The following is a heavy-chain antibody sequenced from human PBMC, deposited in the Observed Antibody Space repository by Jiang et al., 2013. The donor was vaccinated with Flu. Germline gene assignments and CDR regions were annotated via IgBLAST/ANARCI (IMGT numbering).Heavy chain of an antibody. CDR1: VGPSVVTT. CDR3: ARGLLGYCSGGSCFPRFSTLHYFDY. Sequence: KPSGDPCPSPALSMVGPSVVTTGAGSASPRKGLEWIGEINHSGSTNYNPSLKSRVTISVDTSKNQFSLKLSSVTAADTAVYYCARGLLGYCSGGSCFPRFSTLHYFDYWGQGTLVTVSS. CDR2: INHSGST. V-gene: IGHV4-34*01. D-gene: IGHD2-15*01. J-gene: IGHJ4*02.